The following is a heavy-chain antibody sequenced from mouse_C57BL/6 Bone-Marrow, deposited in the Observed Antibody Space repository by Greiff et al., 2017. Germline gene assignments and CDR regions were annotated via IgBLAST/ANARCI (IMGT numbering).Heavy chain of an antibody. V-gene: IGHV2-5*01. Sequence: QVQLKQSGPGLVQPSQSLSITCTVSGFSLTSYGVHWVRQSPGKGLEWLGVIWRGGSTDYNAAFMSRLSITKDNSKSQVFFKMNSLQADDTAIYYGAKFFPPYYGSSDWYFDVWGTGTTVTVSS. CDR3: AKFFPPYYGSSDWYFDV. CDR1: GFSLTSYG. D-gene: IGHD1-1*01. J-gene: IGHJ1*03. CDR2: IWRGGST.